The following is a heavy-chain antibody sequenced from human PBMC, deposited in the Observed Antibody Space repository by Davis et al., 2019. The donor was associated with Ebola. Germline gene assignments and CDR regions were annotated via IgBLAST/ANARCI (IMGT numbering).Heavy chain of an antibody. J-gene: IGHJ4*02. D-gene: IGHD3-3*01. V-gene: IGHV2-70*16. Sequence: TLSLTCTVSGGSISSYYWSWIRQPPGKALEWLARIDWDDDKFYSTSLKTRLTISKDTSKNQVVLTMTNMDPVDTATYYCARQITVGGYYWGFDHWGQGTLVTVSS. CDR3: ARQITVGGYYWGFDH. CDR2: IDWDDDK. CDR1: GGSISSYYW.